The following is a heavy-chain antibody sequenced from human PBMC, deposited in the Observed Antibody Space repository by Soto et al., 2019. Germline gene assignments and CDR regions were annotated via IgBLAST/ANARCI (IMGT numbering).Heavy chain of an antibody. CDR1: ALTIIGKNY. V-gene: IGHV3-53*01. CDR2: LYDVDGS. CDR3: ATWHEREHSYEV. J-gene: IGHJ3*01. D-gene: IGHD1-1*01. Sequence: GTLSLSCSAFALTIIGKNYVAWLLHSPVKGLEWVSCLYDVDGSIYADSVRGRFTTSSDSSKTTVYLQMNDLRPDDTAVYYCATWHEREHSYEVWGQGRTVTVAS.